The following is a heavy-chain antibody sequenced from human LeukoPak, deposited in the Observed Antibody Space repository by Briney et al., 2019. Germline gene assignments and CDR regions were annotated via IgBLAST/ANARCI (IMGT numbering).Heavy chain of an antibody. D-gene: IGHD3-3*01. CDR2: ISYDGSNK. Sequence: GGSLRLSCAASGFTFSSYAMHWVRQAPGKGLEWVAVISYDGSNKYYADSVKGRFTISRDNSKNTLYLQMNSLRAEDTAVYYCAKDTPYDFWSGYSPYYFDYWGQGTLVTVSS. CDR1: GFTFSSYA. CDR3: AKDTPYDFWSGYSPYYFDY. V-gene: IGHV3-30-3*01. J-gene: IGHJ4*02.